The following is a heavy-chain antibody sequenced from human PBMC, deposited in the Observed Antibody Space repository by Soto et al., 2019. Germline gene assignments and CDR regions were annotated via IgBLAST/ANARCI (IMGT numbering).Heavy chain of an antibody. CDR2: ILPFFGTA. CDR1: GGSFRREA. V-gene: IGHV1-69*14. CDR3: ARGHEVGGNSEAFEV. J-gene: IGHJ3*01. D-gene: IGHD2-15*01. Sequence: QVQLVQSGAEVKKPGSSVKVSCKASGGSFRREAINWVRQAPGQGPEWMGNILPFFGTADYAQKFQGRVTGTADMAPTTVYMELSSLRVEDTAVYYCARGHEVGGNSEAFEVWGQGTMVIVSS.